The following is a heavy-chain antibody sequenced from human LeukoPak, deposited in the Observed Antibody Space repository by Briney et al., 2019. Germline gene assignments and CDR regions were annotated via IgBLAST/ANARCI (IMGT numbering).Heavy chain of an antibody. CDR1: GGSMSSASSY. CDR3: LRVVMPSGDWFDP. CDR2: IYYSGST. J-gene: IGHJ5*02. D-gene: IGHD3-22*01. Sequence: SETLSLTCTVSGGSMSSASSYWGWIRQPPGKGLEWIGSIYYSGSTYYNPSLKSRVTISVDTSKNQFSLKLSSVTAADTAVYYCLRVVMPSGDWFDPWGQGTLVTVSS. V-gene: IGHV4-39*07.